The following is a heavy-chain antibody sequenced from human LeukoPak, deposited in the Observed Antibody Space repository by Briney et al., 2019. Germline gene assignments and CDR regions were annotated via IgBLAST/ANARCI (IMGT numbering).Heavy chain of an antibody. Sequence: ASVKVSCKASGYTFTGYYMHRVRQAPGQGLEWMGRINPNSGGTNYAQMFQGRVTMTRDTSISTAYMELSRLRSDDTAVYYCARERWRSSSIDADYWGQGTLVTVSS. D-gene: IGHD6-6*01. J-gene: IGHJ4*02. CDR2: INPNSGGT. V-gene: IGHV1-2*06. CDR3: ARERWRSSSIDADY. CDR1: GYTFTGYY.